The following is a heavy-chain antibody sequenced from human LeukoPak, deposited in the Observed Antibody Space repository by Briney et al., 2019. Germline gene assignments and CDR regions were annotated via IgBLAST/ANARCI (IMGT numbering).Heavy chain of an antibody. CDR2: ISYSGST. CDR1: GGSISSYY. V-gene: IGHV4-59*08. CDR3: ARHVGPKIYYYYMDV. Sequence: SETLSLTCTVSGGSISSYYWSWIRQPPGKGLEYIGYISYSGSTNYNPSLKSRVTISVDTSKNQFSLKLSSVTAADTAVYYCARHVGPKIYYYYMDVWGKGTTVTVSS. J-gene: IGHJ6*03.